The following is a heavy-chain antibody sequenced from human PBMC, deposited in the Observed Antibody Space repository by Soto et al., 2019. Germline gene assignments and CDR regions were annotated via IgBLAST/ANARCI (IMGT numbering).Heavy chain of an antibody. CDR2: IIPIFGTA. CDR1: GGTFSSYA. Sequence: ASVKVSCKASGGTFSSYAISWVRQAPGQGLEWMGGIIPIFGTANYAQKFQGRVTITADESTSTAYMELNNLRGEDTAVYYCARDGGSGTAVAGIQYSGMDVWGQGTTVTISS. V-gene: IGHV1-69*13. D-gene: IGHD6-19*01. J-gene: IGHJ6*02. CDR3: ARDGGSGTAVAGIQYSGMDV.